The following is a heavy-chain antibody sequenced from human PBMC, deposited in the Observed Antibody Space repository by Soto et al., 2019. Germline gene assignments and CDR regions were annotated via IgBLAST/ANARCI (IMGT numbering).Heavy chain of an antibody. V-gene: IGHV4-59*01. Sequence: SETLSLTCTVSGGSISSYYWSWIRQPPGKGLEWIGYIYDSGSTNYSPSLQSRVIMSVDRSKNQFSLALTSVTVADTAVYFCARYRRGTGWYYLDYWGQGILVTVS. J-gene: IGHJ4*02. CDR3: ARYRRGTGWYYLDY. CDR2: IYDSGST. CDR1: GGSISSYY. D-gene: IGHD6-19*01.